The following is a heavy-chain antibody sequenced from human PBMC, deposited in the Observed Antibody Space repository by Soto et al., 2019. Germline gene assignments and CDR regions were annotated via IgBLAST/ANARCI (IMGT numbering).Heavy chain of an antibody. J-gene: IGHJ5*02. V-gene: IGHV4-59*08. CDR1: GGSISSYY. CDR2: IYYSGST. Sequence: SETLSLTCTVSGGSISSYYWSWIRQPPGKGLEWIGYIYYSGSTNYNPSLKSRVTISVDTSKNQFSLKLSSVTAADTAVYYCARRIAAAGTNWFDPWGQGTLVTVSS. CDR3: ARRIAAAGTNWFDP. D-gene: IGHD6-13*01.